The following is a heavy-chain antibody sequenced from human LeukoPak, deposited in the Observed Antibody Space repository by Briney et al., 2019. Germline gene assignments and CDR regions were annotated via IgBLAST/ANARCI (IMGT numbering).Heavy chain of an antibody. CDR1: GFTFSSYW. CDR2: IKQDGSEK. J-gene: IGHJ4*02. V-gene: IGHV3-7*01. CDR3: ASSGVNSAAGMDYCDY. Sequence: GGSLRLSCAASGFTFSSYWMSWVRQAPGKGLEWVANIKQDGSEKYYVDSVKGRFTISRDNAKNSLYLQMNSLRAEDTAVYYRASSGVNSAAGMDYCDYWGQGTLVTVSS. D-gene: IGHD6-13*01.